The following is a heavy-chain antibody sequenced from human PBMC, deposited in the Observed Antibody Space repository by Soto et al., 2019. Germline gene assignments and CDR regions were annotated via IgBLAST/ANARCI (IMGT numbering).Heavy chain of an antibody. CDR2: IYYSGST. J-gene: IGHJ4*02. D-gene: IGHD6-13*01. Sequence: QVQLQESGPGLVKPSQTLSLTCTVSGGSISSGGYYWSWIRQHPGKGLEWIGYIYYSGSTYYNPSRRTRVTRSVDTSKHQFSLKLSSVTAADTAVYYCASSFGVAAAGPFDYWGRGTLVTVSS. CDR1: GGSISSGGYY. CDR3: ASSFGVAAAGPFDY. V-gene: IGHV4-31*03.